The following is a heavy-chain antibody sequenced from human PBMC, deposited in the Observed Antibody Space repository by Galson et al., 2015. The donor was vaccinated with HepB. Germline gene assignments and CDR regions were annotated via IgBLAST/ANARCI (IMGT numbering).Heavy chain of an antibody. CDR2: IKQDGSEK. CDR3: ARDEVVTTITTFDY. J-gene: IGHJ4*02. V-gene: IGHV3-7*01. D-gene: IGHD5-12*01. Sequence: SLRLSCAASGFTFSSYWMSWVRQAPGKGLGWVANIKQDGSEKNYVDSVEGRFTISRDNAKNSLYLQMNSLRVGDTAVYYCARDEVVTTITTFDYWGQGTLVTVSS. CDR1: GFTFSSYW.